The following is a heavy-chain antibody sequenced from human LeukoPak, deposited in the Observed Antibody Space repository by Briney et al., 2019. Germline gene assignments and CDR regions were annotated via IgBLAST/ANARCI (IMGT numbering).Heavy chain of an antibody. CDR2: ISDSGGRT. V-gene: IGHV3-23*01. CDR1: GITLSNYG. J-gene: IGHJ4*02. D-gene: IGHD3-22*01. Sequence: PGGSLRLSCAVSGITLSNYGMSWVRQAPGKGLEWVAGISDSGGRTNYADSVKGRFTISRDNPKNTLYLRMNSLRVEDTAVYFCAKRGVVIRVILVGFHKEANYFDSWGQGALVTVSS. CDR3: AKRGVVIRVILVGFHKEANYFDS.